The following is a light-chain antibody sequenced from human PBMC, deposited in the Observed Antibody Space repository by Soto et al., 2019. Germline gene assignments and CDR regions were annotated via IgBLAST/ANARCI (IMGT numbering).Light chain of an antibody. CDR3: QPDDNWPLT. V-gene: IGKV3-15*01. CDR2: GTS. CDR1: QGIGDT. J-gene: IGKJ4*01. Sequence: EVVMTQSPATLSVSPGECVTLSCRANQGIGDTLAWYQHKPGQTPRLLIYGTSARATGVPARFTASRSGPEFTLSISSLQSEDFAIYYCQPDDNWPLTFGGGTKVDIK.